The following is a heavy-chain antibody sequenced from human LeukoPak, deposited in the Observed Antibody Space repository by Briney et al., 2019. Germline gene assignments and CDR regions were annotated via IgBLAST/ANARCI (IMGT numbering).Heavy chain of an antibody. J-gene: IGHJ4*02. CDR2: INWNSDTM. CDR3: AKEGSVCTHGICRYLDS. V-gene: IGHV3-9*01. CDR1: GFALHGSS. Sequence: PGGSLRLSCAASGFALHGSSMRWVRQAPGKGLEWIAEINWNSDTMHYATSVKVRFTISRDNTKHSLYLHMNNLRPEYTALYYCAKEGSVCTHGICRYLDSWGQGTLVSVSS. D-gene: IGHD2-8*01.